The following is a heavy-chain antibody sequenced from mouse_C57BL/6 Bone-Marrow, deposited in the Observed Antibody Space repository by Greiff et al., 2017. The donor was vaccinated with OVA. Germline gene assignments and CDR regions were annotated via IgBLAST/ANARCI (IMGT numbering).Heavy chain of an antibody. J-gene: IGHJ3*01. CDR1: GYTFTSYW. CDR2: IDPSDSYT. D-gene: IGHD2-1*01. V-gene: IGHV1-50*01. CDR3: ARPDYRNSVAY. Sequence: QVQLQQPGAELVKPGASVKLSCKASGYTFTSYWMQWVKQRPGQGLEWIGEIDPSDSYTNYNQKFKGKATLTVDTSSSTAYMQLSSLTSEDSAVYYCARPDYRNSVAYWGQGTLVTVSA.